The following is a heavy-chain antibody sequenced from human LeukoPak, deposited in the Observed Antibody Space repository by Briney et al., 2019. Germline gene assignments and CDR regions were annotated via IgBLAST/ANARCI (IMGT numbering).Heavy chain of an antibody. Sequence: GGSLRLSCAASGFTFSSYWMHWVRQAPGKGLVWVSRINSDGSSTSYADSVKGRFTISRDNAKNTLYLQMNSLRAEDTAVYYCARSSYYDFWSGSAPHYFDYWGQGTLVTVSS. CDR3: ARSSYYDFWSGSAPHYFDY. J-gene: IGHJ4*02. CDR2: INSDGSST. V-gene: IGHV3-74*01. D-gene: IGHD3-3*01. CDR1: GFTFSSYW.